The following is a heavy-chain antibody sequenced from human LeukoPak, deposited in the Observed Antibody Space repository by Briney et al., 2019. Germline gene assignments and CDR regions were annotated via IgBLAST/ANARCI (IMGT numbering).Heavy chain of an antibody. V-gene: IGHV3-21*06. CDR2: IFPSGGEI. CDR1: GFTFSTFA. CDR3: ARGEYHQDGIGYNRFDN. D-gene: IGHD5-24*01. Sequence: GGSLRLSCAASGFTFSTFAMIWVRQPPGKGLEWVSSIFPSGGEIHYADSVRGRFTISRDNAENSVFLQMRSLRPEDTAVYYCARGEYHQDGIGYNRFDNWGQGALVTVSS. J-gene: IGHJ4*02.